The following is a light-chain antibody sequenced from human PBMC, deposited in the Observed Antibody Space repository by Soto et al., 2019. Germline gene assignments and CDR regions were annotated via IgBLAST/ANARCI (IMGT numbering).Light chain of an antibody. CDR2: AAS. CDR3: LQYNDYPYT. J-gene: IGKJ2*01. CDR1: QDIRNY. Sequence: DIQMTQSPPSLSASVGDRVTITCRANQDIRNYLGWYQQNPGKAPKRLIYAASSLQSGVPSRFSDSGSGTEFTLTISSLQPEDFATYFCLQYNDYPYTFGQGTKLEF. V-gene: IGKV1-17*01.